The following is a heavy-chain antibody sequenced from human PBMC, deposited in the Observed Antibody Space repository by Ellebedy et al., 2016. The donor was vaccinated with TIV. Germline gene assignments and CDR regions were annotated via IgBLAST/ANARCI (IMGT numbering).Heavy chain of an antibody. CDR1: GYTFTGYY. J-gene: IGHJ4*02. V-gene: IGHV1-2*04. D-gene: IGHD6-13*01. Sequence: ASVKVSXXASGYTFTGYYMHWVRQAPGQGLEWMGWINPNSGGTNYAQKFQGWVTMTRDTSISTAYMELSRLRPDDTAVYYCARVGIRAAAEYYFDYWGQGTLVTVSS. CDR2: INPNSGGT. CDR3: ARVGIRAAAEYYFDY.